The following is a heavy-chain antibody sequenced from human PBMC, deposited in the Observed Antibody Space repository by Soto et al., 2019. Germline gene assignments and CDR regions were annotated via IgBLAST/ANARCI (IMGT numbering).Heavy chain of an antibody. D-gene: IGHD3-16*01. CDR2: ITPGGGTT. CDR1: GFGFSSYA. J-gene: IGHJ4*02. Sequence: GGSLRLSCAASGFGFSSYAMSWVRQAPGKGLEWVSGITPGGGTTNYADSVKGRFTISRDNSNNTLYLETNSLRVEDTAIYYCAKDRGGEFSSSRYFDYWGQGTLVTVSS. CDR3: AKDRGGEFSSSRYFDY. V-gene: IGHV3-23*01.